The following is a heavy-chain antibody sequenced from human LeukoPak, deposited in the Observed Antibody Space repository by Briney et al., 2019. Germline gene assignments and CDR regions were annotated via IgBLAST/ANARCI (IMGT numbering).Heavy chain of an antibody. CDR3: AREWLPPASSYWYFDL. CDR2: IYYSGST. Sequence: SETLSLTCAVSGGSISSGGYSWSWIRQPPGKGLEWIGYIYYSGSTYYNPSLKSRVTISVDTSKNQFSLKLSSVTAADTAVYYCAREWLPPASSYWYFDLWGRGTLVTVSS. D-gene: IGHD3-22*01. J-gene: IGHJ2*01. V-gene: IGHV4-30-4*07. CDR1: GGSISSGGYS.